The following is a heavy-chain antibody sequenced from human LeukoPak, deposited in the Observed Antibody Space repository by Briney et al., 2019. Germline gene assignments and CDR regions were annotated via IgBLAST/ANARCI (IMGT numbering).Heavy chain of an antibody. J-gene: IGHJ5*02. D-gene: IGHD3-3*01. CDR2: IYYSGST. CDR1: GGSISSYY. CDR3: ARAGGVWFDP. Sequence: TETLSLTCTVSGGSISSYYWSWIRQPPGKGLEWIGYIYYSGSTNYNPSLKSRVTISVDTSKNQFSLKLSSVTAADTAVYYCARAGGVWFDPGGQGTLVTVSS. V-gene: IGHV4-59*01.